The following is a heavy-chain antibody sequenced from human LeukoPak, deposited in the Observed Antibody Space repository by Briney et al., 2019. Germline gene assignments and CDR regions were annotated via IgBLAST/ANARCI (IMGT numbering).Heavy chain of an antibody. D-gene: IGHD6-6*01. CDR3: ARTDQAPTDNWFDP. CDR2: IYYSGST. CDR1: GGSISSSSYY. J-gene: IGHJ5*02. Sequence: SETLSLTCTVSGGSISSSSYYWGWIRQPPGKGLEWIGSIYYSGSTYYNPSLKSRVTISADTSKNQFSLKLSSVTAADTAVYYCARTDQAPTDNWFDPWGQGTLVTVSS. V-gene: IGHV4-39*01.